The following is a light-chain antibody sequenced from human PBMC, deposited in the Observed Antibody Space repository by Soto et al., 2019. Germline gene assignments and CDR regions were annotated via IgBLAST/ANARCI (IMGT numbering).Light chain of an antibody. CDR1: SSNIGSNT. Sequence: QAVVTQPPSASGTPGQRVTISCSGSSSNIGSNTVNWYQQLPGTAPKLLIHSNHQRPSGVPDRFSGSKSGTSASLAISGLQSEDEADYYCAAWDDSLDGVVFGGGTKVTVL. CDR3: AAWDDSLDGVV. CDR2: SNH. J-gene: IGLJ2*01. V-gene: IGLV1-44*01.